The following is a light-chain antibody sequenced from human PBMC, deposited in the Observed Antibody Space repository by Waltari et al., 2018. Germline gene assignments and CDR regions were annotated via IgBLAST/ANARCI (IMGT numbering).Light chain of an antibody. CDR2: QDS. CDR1: HLGDRF. J-gene: IGLJ2*01. V-gene: IGLV3-1*01. CDR3: QAWDTSAV. Sequence: SFELTQPPSVSVSPGQTASIACSGDHLGDRFAFWYQQKPGQSPVLVLNQDSQRPSGIPDRDSGANSGSTATLTISETQAMDEAVYYCQAWDTSAVFGGGTKLTVL.